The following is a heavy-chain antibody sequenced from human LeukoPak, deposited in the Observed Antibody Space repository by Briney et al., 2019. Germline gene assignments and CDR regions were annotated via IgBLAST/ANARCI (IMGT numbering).Heavy chain of an antibody. V-gene: IGHV3-30*04. CDR3: ARATLSRAFDI. D-gene: IGHD3-16*02. J-gene: IGHJ3*02. Sequence: GGSLRLSCAASGFTFSSYAMHWVRQAPGKGLEWVAVISYDGSNKYYADSVKGRFTISRDNSKNTLYLQMNSLRAEDTAVYYCARATLSRAFDIWGQGTMVTVSS. CDR1: GFTFSSYA. CDR2: ISYDGSNK.